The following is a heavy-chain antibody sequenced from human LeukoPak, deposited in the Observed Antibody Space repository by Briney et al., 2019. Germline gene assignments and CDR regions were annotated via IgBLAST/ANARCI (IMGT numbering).Heavy chain of an antibody. CDR1: GGSISSYY. CDR2: IYYSGST. V-gene: IGHV4-59*01. D-gene: IGHD2-15*01. CDR3: ARERVILTSCYSLDY. J-gene: IGHJ4*02. Sequence: PSETLSLTCTVYGGSISSYYWSWIRQPPGKGLEWIGYIYYSGSTNYNPSLKSRVTISVDTSKNQFSLKLSSVTAADTAVYYCARERVILTSCYSLDYWGQGTLATVSS.